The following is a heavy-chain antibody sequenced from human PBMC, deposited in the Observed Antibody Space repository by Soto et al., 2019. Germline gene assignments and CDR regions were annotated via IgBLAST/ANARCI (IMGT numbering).Heavy chain of an antibody. Sequence: SETLSLTCTVSGGSISSYYWSWIRQPPGKGLEWIGYIYYSGSTNYNPSLKSRVTISVDTSKNQFSLKLSSVTAADTAVYYCASLVSLFGVVSTSYFQHWGQGTLVTVS. V-gene: IGHV4-59*01. D-gene: IGHD3-3*01. J-gene: IGHJ1*01. CDR2: IYYSGST. CDR3: ASLVSLFGVVSTSYFQH. CDR1: GGSISSYY.